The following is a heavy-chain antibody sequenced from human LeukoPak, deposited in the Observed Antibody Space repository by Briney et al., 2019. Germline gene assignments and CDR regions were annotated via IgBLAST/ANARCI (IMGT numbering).Heavy chain of an antibody. V-gene: IGHV4-61*02. CDR2: IYTSGST. CDR1: GGSISSGSYY. J-gene: IGHJ3*02. D-gene: IGHD7-27*01. Sequence: SETLSLTCTVSGGSISSGSYYWSWIRQPAGKGLEWIGRIYTSGSTNYNPSFKSRVIISVDTSKNQFSLKLSSVTAADTAVYYCARDLGIKPTPGAFDIWGQGTMVTVSS. CDR3: ARDLGIKPTPGAFDI.